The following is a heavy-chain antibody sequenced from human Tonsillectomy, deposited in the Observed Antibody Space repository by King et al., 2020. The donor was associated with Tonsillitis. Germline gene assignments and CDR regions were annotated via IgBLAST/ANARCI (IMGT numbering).Heavy chain of an antibody. CDR2: ISYDGSNK. V-gene: IGHV3-30*01. CDR3: ARAYDSSGYYCDY. D-gene: IGHD3-22*01. CDR1: GFTFTKHA. Sequence: VQLVESGGGVVQPGRSLRLSCAASGFTFTKHAMHWVRQAPGKGLEWVAVISYDGSNKSYADSVKCRFTISRDNSENPLYLQMNSLRAEDTAVYYCARAYDSSGYYCDYWGQGTLGTVAS. J-gene: IGHJ4*02.